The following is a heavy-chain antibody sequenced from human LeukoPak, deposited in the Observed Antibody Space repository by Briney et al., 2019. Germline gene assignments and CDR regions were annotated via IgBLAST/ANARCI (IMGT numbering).Heavy chain of an antibody. D-gene: IGHD2-2*01. V-gene: IGHV3-43*02. Sequence: GGSLRLSCAASGFTFDDYAMYWARQAPGKWLEWVSLISEDGGGTYYADSVKGRFTISRDKRKNSLYLQMNSLRTEDSALYYCAKDLRFCTSTRCYDVVHYWGQGTLVTVSS. CDR1: GFTFDDYA. CDR2: ISEDGGGT. J-gene: IGHJ4*02. CDR3: AKDLRFCTSTRCYDVVHY.